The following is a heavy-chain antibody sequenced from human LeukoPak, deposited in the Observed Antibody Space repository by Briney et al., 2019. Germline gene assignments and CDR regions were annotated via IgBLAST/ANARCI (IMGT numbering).Heavy chain of an antibody. CDR3: ASGGYYDSSGYH. CDR1: GFTVSSNY. D-gene: IGHD3-22*01. J-gene: IGHJ4*02. CDR2: IYSGGST. V-gene: IGHV3-53*01. Sequence: GGSLRLSCAASGFTVSSNYMSWVRQAPGKGMEWVSVIYSGGSTYYADSVKGRFTISRDNSKNTLYLQMNSLRAEDTAVYYCASGGYYDSSGYHWGQGTLVTVSS.